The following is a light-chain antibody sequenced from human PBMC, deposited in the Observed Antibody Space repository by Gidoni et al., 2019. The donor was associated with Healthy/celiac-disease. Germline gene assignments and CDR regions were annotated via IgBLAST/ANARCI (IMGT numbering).Light chain of an antibody. Sequence: DIQMTQSPSTLSASVGDRVTITCRASQSISSWLAWYQQKPGKAPKLLIYKDSSLESGVPSRLSGSGSGKEFTLTISSLQPDDFATYYCQKYNSYPITFXPXTKVDIK. J-gene: IGKJ3*01. CDR1: QSISSW. V-gene: IGKV1-5*03. CDR2: KDS. CDR3: QKYNSYPIT.